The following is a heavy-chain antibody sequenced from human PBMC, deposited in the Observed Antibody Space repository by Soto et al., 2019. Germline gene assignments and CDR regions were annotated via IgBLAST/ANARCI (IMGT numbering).Heavy chain of an antibody. V-gene: IGHV3-30-3*01. CDR3: ARDEIGSGYYLGLWH. D-gene: IGHD3-22*01. CDR2: ISYDGSNK. Sequence: PGGSLSLSCAASGFTFSSYAMHWVRPAPGKGLEWVAVISYDGSNKYYADSVKGRFTISRDNSKNTLYLQMNSLRAEDTAVYYCARDEIGSGYYLGLWHWGQGTLVTVSS. J-gene: IGHJ1*01. CDR1: GFTFSSYA.